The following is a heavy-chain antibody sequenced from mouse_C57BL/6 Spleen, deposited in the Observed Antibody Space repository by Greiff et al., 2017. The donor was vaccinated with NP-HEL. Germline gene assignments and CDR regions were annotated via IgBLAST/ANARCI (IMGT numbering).Heavy chain of an antibody. CDR2: ISNGGGST. J-gene: IGHJ2*01. CDR3: ARQGLDY. V-gene: IGHV5-12*01. CDR1: GFTFSDYY. Sequence: DVMLVESGGGLVQPGGSLKLSCAASGFTFSDYYMYWVRQTPEKRLEWVAYISNGGGSTYYPDTVKGRFPISRDNAKNTLYLQMSRLKSEDTAMYYCARQGLDYWGQGTTLTVSS.